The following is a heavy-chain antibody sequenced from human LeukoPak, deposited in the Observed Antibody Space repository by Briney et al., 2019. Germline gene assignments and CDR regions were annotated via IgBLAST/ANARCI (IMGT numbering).Heavy chain of an antibody. V-gene: IGHV3-30*01. J-gene: IGHJ4*02. Sequence: PGGSLRPSCAASGFTFSSYAMHWVRQAPGKGLEWVAVISYDGSNKYYADSVKGRFTISRDNSKNTLYLQMNSLRAEDTAVYYCARKTMEYYDFWSGYYREYYFDYWGQGTLVTVSS. CDR3: ARKTMEYYDFWSGYYREYYFDY. CDR1: GFTFSSYA. CDR2: ISYDGSNK. D-gene: IGHD3-3*01.